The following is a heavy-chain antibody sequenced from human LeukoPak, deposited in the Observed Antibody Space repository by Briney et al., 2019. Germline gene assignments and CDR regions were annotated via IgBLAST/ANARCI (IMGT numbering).Heavy chain of an antibody. CDR2: IYYSGST. Sequence: SETLSLTCTVSGGSISSSSYYWGWIRQAPGKGLEWIGSIYYSGSTYFNPSLKSRVTMSVDTSKNQFSLKLSSVTAADTAVYYCARLYGSGSWESYYYYYYGMDVWGQGTTVTVSS. CDR3: ARLYGSGSWESYYYYYYGMDV. D-gene: IGHD3-10*01. CDR1: GGSISSSSYY. V-gene: IGHV4-39*07. J-gene: IGHJ6*02.